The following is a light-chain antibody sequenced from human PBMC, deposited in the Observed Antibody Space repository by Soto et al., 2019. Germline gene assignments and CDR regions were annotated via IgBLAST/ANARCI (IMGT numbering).Light chain of an antibody. CDR1: SSDVGSYNL. J-gene: IGLJ2*01. CDR3: CSYAGSSTFYVV. CDR2: EVS. Sequence: QSVLTQPAPVSGSPGQSITISCTGTSSDVGSYNLVSWYQQHPGKAPKLMIYEVSKRPSGVSNRFSGSKSGNTASLTISGLQAEDEADYYCCSYAGSSTFYVVFGGGTKLTVL. V-gene: IGLV2-23*02.